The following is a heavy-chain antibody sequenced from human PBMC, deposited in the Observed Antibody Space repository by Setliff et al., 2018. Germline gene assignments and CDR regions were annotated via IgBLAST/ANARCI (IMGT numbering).Heavy chain of an antibody. CDR1: GGSVSTFY. Sequence: SETLSLTCRVSGGSVSTFYWTWIRQPPGKGLEWIGNIYYSGSAFYNPSLKSRVTISVDTSKTQFSLNLRSVSAADTAIYYCAKHGEESKVATYLASWGQGTLVTVSS. CDR3: AKHGEESKVATYLAS. V-gene: IGHV4-59*05. D-gene: IGHD5-12*01. CDR2: IYYSGSA. J-gene: IGHJ5*02.